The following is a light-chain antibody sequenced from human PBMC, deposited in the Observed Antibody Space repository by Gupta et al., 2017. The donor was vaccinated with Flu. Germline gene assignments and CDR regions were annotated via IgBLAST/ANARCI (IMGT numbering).Light chain of an antibody. CDR2: GAS. CDR1: QSVSSNF. J-gene: IGKJ1*01. Sequence: EIVLTQSPGTLSLSPGERATLSCRATQSVSSNFLAWYQQKPGQAPRLLIYGASSRAAGIPDRFSGGGSGTDFTLTISRLEPEDFAVYYCQQDGSSPWTFGQGTKVEIK. V-gene: IGKV3-20*01. CDR3: QQDGSSPWT.